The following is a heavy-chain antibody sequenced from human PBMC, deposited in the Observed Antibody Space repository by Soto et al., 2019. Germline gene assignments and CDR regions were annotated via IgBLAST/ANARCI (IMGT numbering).Heavy chain of an antibody. CDR2: INAGNGNT. V-gene: IGHV1-3*01. D-gene: IGHD2-2*02. CDR3: ARDCSSTSCYSSSFDY. J-gene: IGHJ4*02. Sequence: KVSCKASGYTFTSYAMHWVRQAPGQRLEWMGWINAGNGNTKYSQKFRGRVTITRDTSASTAYMELSSLRSEDTAVYYCARDCSSTSCYSSSFDYWGQGTLVT. CDR1: GYTFTSYA.